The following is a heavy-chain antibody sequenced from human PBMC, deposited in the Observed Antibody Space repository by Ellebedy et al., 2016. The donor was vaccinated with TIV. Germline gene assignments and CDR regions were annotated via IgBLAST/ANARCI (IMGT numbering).Heavy chain of an antibody. CDR2: ISYDGSNK. CDR1: GFTFSSYA. J-gene: IGHJ5*02. Sequence: GESLKISXAASGFTFSSYAMHWVRQAPGKGLEWVAVISYDGSNKYYADSVKGRFTISRDNSKNTLYLQMNSLRAEDTAVYYCAKDEIGFGELSWFDPWGQGTLVTVSS. CDR3: AKDEIGFGELSWFDP. D-gene: IGHD3-10*01. V-gene: IGHV3-30-3*01.